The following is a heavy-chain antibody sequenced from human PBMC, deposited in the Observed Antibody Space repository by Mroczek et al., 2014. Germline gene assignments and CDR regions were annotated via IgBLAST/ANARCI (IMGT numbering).Heavy chain of an antibody. CDR3: ARGVAGYYDSSGYYQNAFDI. Sequence: QVQLQESGPGLVKPSQTLSLTCTVSGGSISSGGYYWSWIRQHPGKGLEWIGYIYYSGSTYYNPSLKSRVTISVDTSKNQFSLKLSSVTAADTAVYYCARGVAGYYDSSGYYQNAFDIWGQGTMVTVSS. J-gene: IGHJ3*02. CDR1: GGSISSGGYY. CDR2: IYYSGST. V-gene: IGHV4-31*03. D-gene: IGHD3-22*01.